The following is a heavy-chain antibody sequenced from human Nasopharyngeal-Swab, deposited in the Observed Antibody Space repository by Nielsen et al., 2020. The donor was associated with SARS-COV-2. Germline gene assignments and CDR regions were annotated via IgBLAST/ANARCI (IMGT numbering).Heavy chain of an antibody. CDR2: MYYSGST. D-gene: IGHD3-22*01. V-gene: IGHV4-30-2*01. CDR3: ASSLGSYYDSSGYYVGPLDF. J-gene: IGHJ4*02. CDR1: GGSISGDGHS. Sequence: SETLSLTCAVSGGSISGDGHSWNWVRQPPGKGLEWIGYMYYSGSTYYNPSLKSRVTISVDRSKNLFSLKLTSVTAADTAVYYCASSLGSYYDSSGYYVGPLDFWGQGTLVTVSS.